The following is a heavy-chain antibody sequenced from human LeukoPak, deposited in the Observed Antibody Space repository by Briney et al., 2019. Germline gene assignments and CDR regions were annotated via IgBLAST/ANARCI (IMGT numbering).Heavy chain of an antibody. V-gene: IGHV3-20*04. D-gene: IGHD6-19*01. Sequence: TGGSLRLSCAASGFTFDDYGMSWVRQAPGKGLEWVSGINWNGGSTGYADSVKGRFTISRDNAKNSLYLQMNSLRAEDTALYYCAGDWESYSSGWYGVDYWGQGTLVTVSS. CDR3: AGDWESYSSGWYGVDY. J-gene: IGHJ4*02. CDR1: GFTFDDYG. CDR2: INWNGGST.